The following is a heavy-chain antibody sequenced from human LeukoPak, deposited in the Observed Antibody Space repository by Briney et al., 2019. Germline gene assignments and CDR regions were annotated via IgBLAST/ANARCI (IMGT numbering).Heavy chain of an antibody. V-gene: IGHV3-9*01. CDR1: GFKFDEYA. CDR3: ANLGF. J-gene: IGHJ4*02. Sequence: GRSLRLSCAASGFKFDEYAMHWVRHAPGKGLEWVAGITWNSGSLGYADSVKGRFTISRDNAKMSLYLQMNSLRPEDTALYYCANLGFWGQGTLVSVPS. D-gene: IGHD2-15*01. CDR2: ITWNSGSL.